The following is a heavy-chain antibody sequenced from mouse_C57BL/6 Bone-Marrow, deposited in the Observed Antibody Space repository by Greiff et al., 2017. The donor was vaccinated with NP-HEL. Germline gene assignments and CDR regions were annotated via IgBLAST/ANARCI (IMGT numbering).Heavy chain of an antibody. CDR1: GYEFSNYW. V-gene: IGHV1-80*01. CDR2: IYPGDGDT. CDR3: ARGAY. J-gene: IGHJ3*01. Sequence: QVQLKESGAELVKPGASVKISCKASGYEFSNYWMNWVKQRPGKGLEWIGQIYPGDGDTNYNGKFKDKATLTADKSSSTAYMELSRLTSEDTAVYCCARGAYGGRGTLVTVTA.